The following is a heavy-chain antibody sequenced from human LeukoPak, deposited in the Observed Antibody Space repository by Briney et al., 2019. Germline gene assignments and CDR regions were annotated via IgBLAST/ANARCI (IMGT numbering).Heavy chain of an antibody. V-gene: IGHV5-51*01. CDR3: VRQGTPLITKRPWFDP. J-gene: IGHJ5*02. CDR2: IYPGDSDT. CDR1: GYSFTSYW. D-gene: IGHD3-16*01. Sequence: GESLKISCKGSGYSFTSYWIGWVRQMPGKGLEWMGIIYPGDSDTRYSPSFQGQVTISADKSISTAYLQWSSLKASDTAMYYCVRQGTPLITKRPWFDPWGQGTLVTVSS.